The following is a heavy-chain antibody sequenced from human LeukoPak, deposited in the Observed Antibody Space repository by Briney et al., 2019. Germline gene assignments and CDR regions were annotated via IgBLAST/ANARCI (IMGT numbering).Heavy chain of an antibody. CDR1: GFTFSSYA. CDR2: ISYDGSNK. D-gene: IGHD5-12*01. Sequence: PGGSLRLSCAASGFTFSSYAMHWVRQAPGKGLEWVAVISYDGSNKYYADSVKGRFTISRDNSKNTLYLQMNSLRAEDTAVYYCARGSRLFGYDADYFDYWGQGTLVTVSS. J-gene: IGHJ4*02. CDR3: ARGSRLFGYDADYFDY. V-gene: IGHV3-30*04.